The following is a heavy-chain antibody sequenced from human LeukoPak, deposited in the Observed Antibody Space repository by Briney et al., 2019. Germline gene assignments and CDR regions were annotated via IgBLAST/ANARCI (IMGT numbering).Heavy chain of an antibody. V-gene: IGHV4-34*01. J-gene: IGHJ6*03. CDR2: INYSGST. Sequence: SETLSLTCAVYGGSFSGYYWSWIRQPPGKGLEWIGEINYSGSTNYNPSLKSRVTISVDTSKNQFSLKLSSVTAADTAVYYCARQDATGVVYYYYYYMDVWGKGTTVTISS. CDR1: GGSFSGYY. D-gene: IGHD2-15*01. CDR3: ARQDATGVVYYYYYYMDV.